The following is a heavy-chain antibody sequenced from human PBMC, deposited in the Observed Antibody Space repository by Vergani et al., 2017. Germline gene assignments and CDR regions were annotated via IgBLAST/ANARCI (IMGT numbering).Heavy chain of an antibody. CDR3: ARPHGDILPPDPRRLDD. V-gene: IGHV1-46*03. J-gene: IGHJ4*02. CDR1: GYTFTNYY. CDR2: INPSGGST. Sequence: VLLVPSGAAVKKPGASVRVSCKTSGYTFTNYYIHWVRPAPGQGLEWMGIINPSGGSTTYAQQFQGRLTMTRDTSTSTVYMDLSNLRSEDTAVYYCARPHGDILPPDPRRLDDWGQGTLVTVSS.